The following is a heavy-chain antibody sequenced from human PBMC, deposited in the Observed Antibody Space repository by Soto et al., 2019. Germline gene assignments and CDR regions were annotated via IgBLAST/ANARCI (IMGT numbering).Heavy chain of an antibody. Sequence: TLSITCAVSGGSISSGGYSWSWIRQPQGKGLEWIGYIYHSGSTYYTPSLKSRVTISVDRSKNQFSLKLSSVTAADTAVYYCARSIGFDGNFDDWGQGTLVTVAS. CDR1: GGSISSGGYS. CDR2: IYHSGST. CDR3: ARSIGFDGNFDD. V-gene: IGHV4-30-2*01. J-gene: IGHJ4*02.